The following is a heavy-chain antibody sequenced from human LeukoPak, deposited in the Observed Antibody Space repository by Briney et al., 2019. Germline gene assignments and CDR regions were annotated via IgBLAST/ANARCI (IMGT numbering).Heavy chain of an antibody. CDR3: ARLNYYDSRVPGFDP. Sequence: GGSLRLSCAASGFTFSDFYMSWIRQAPGKGLEWVSYISSSGNTKYYADSVKGRFTMSRDNAKNSLYLQLNSLRAEDTAVYYCARLNYYDSRVPGFDPWGQGILVTVSS. D-gene: IGHD3-22*01. J-gene: IGHJ5*02. CDR1: GFTFSDFY. V-gene: IGHV3-11*04. CDR2: ISSSGNTK.